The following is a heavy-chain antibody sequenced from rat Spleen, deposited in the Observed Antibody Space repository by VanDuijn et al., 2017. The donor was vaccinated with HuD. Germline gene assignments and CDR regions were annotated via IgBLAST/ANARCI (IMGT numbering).Heavy chain of an antibody. Sequence: QVQLKESGPGLVKPSETLSLTCTVSGFSLTSYHVSWVRPPPGKGLEWMGVIWGDGSTAYNSALKSRLSISRDTTKSQVYLKMSSLKTEDTATYYCARDVLTGTGYFDYWGQGVMVTVSS. CDR3: ARDVLTGTGYFDY. D-gene: IGHD5-1*01. CDR2: IWGDGST. CDR1: GFSLTSYH. V-gene: IGHV2-32*01. J-gene: IGHJ2*01.